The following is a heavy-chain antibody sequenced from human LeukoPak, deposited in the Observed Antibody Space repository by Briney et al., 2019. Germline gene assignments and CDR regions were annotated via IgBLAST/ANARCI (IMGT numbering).Heavy chain of an antibody. CDR1: GFTVSSNH. J-gene: IGHJ4*02. Sequence: PGGSLRLSCAASGFTVSSNHMSWVRQAPGKGLESVSVIYSGGTTYYADSVKGRFTISRDDSKNTLYLQMNSLRAEDTAVYYCARMLISSGYYVDYWGQGTLVTVSS. V-gene: IGHV3-53*01. CDR3: ARMLISSGYYVDY. CDR2: IYSGGTT. D-gene: IGHD3-22*01.